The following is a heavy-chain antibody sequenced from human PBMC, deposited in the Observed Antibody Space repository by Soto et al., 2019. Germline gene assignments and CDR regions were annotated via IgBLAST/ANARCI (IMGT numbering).Heavy chain of an antibody. CDR2: ISYDGSNK. J-gene: IGHJ1*01. V-gene: IGHV3-30*18. Sequence: VGSLRLSCAASGFTFSSYGMHWVRQAPGKGLEWVAVISYDGSNKYYADSVKGRFTISRDNSKNTLYLQMNSLRAEDTAVYYSAKDSLLGYYYDSSGSKYFQHWGQGTLVTVSS. CDR3: AKDSLLGYYYDSSGSKYFQH. D-gene: IGHD3-22*01. CDR1: GFTFSSYG.